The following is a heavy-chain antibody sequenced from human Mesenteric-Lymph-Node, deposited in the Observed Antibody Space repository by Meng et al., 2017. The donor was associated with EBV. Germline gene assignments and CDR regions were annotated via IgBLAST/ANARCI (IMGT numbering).Heavy chain of an antibody. D-gene: IGHD6-19*01. V-gene: IGHV3-21*01. CDR3: AREYSSGWRVWFDP. CDR2: ISSSSSYI. J-gene: IGHJ5*02. CDR1: GFTFSSYS. Sequence: VQLGEAGGGLVKLGGSLRLSCAASGFTFSSYSMPWVRQAPGKGLEWVSSISSSSSYIYYADSVKGRFTISRDNAKSSLYLQMNSLRGEDTAVYYCAREYSSGWRVWFDPWGQGTLVTVSS.